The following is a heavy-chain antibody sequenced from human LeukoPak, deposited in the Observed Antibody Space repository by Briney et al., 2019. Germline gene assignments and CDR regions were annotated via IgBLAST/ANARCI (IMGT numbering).Heavy chain of an antibody. D-gene: IGHD5-24*01. CDR2: IYYSGST. CDR3: ARGAMATTPFFDY. J-gene: IGHJ4*02. CDR1: GGSISSHY. V-gene: IGHV4-59*11. Sequence: SETLSLTCTVSGGSISSHYWSWIRQPPGKGLEWIGYIYYSGSTKYNPSLKSRVTISVDTSKNQFSLKLSSVTAADTAVYYCARGAMATTPFFDYWGQGTLVTVSS.